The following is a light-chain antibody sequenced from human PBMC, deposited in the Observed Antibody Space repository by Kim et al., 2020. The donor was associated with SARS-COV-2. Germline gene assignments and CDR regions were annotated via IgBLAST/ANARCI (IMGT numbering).Light chain of an antibody. V-gene: IGKV3-20*01. CDR2: GAS. CDR3: QQYGSSLWT. CDR1: QSVSSSY. J-gene: IGKJ1*01. Sequence: SAGERATRSCRASQSVSSSYLAWYQQRPGQAPRLRIYGASSRATGIPDRFSGSGSGTDFTLTISRLEPEDFAVYYCQQYGSSLWTFGQGTKVDIK.